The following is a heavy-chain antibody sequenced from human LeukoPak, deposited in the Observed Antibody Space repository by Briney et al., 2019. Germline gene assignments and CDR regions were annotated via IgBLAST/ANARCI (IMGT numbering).Heavy chain of an antibody. CDR3: ARGPYYYDKDAFDI. CDR2: INHSGST. D-gene: IGHD3-22*01. V-gene: IGHV4-34*01. Sequence: PSETLSLTCAVYGGSFSGYYWSWIRQPPGEGLEWIGEINHSGSTNYNPSLKSRVTISVDTSKNQFSLKLSSVTAADTAVYYCARGPYYYDKDAFDIWGQGTMVTVSS. J-gene: IGHJ3*02. CDR1: GGSFSGYY.